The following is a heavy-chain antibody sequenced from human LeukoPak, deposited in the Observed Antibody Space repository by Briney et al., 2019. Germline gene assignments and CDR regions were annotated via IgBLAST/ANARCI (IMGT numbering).Heavy chain of an antibody. CDR3: ARDLIVIIPTAVAGAFDI. Sequence: ASVEVSCKASGYTFTNYGISWVRQAPGQGLEWMGWISAYNSNTNYAQKFQGRVTLTTDTSTSTAYMELRSLRSDDTAVYYCARDLIVIIPTAVAGAFDIWGKGTMVTVSS. J-gene: IGHJ3*02. V-gene: IGHV1-18*01. CDR1: GYTFTNYG. CDR2: ISAYNSNT. D-gene: IGHD2-2*01.